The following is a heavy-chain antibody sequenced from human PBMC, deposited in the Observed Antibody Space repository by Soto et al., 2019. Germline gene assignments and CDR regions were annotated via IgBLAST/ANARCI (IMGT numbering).Heavy chain of an antibody. D-gene: IGHD6-6*01. CDR1: GYSFTSYW. CDR2: IYPGDSDT. CDR3: ARRHSSSSAGKERRDYYYMDV. V-gene: IGHV5-51*01. J-gene: IGHJ6*03. Sequence: PGESLKISCKGSGYSFTSYWIGWVRQMPGKGLEWMGIIYPGDSDTRYSPSFQGQVTISADKSISTAYLQWSSLKASDTAMYYCARRHSSSSAGKERRDYYYMDVWAKGTSVTGSS.